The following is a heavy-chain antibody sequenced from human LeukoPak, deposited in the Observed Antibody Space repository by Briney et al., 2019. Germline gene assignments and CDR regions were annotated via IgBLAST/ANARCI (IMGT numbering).Heavy chain of an antibody. CDR2: IYISGST. CDR1: GGSISSYY. D-gene: IGHD2-15*01. Sequence: PSETLSLTCTVSGGSISSYYWSWIRQPAGKGLEWIGRIYISGSTNYNPSLKSRVTMSVDTSKNQFSLKLSSVTAADTAVYYCARSYCSGGSCYSDFDYWGQGTLVTVSS. CDR3: ARSYCSGGSCYSDFDY. V-gene: IGHV4-4*07. J-gene: IGHJ4*02.